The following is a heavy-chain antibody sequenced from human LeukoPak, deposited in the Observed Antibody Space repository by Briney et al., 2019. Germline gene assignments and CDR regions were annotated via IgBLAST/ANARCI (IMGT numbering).Heavy chain of an antibody. CDR3: AREEYMTLDY. Sequence: SETLSLTCTVSGGSISSYYWSWIRQPPGKGLEWIGYIYYSGSTNYNPSLKSRVTISVDTSKNRFSLKLSSVTAADTAVYYCAREEYMTLDYWGQGTLVTVSS. CDR2: IYYSGST. V-gene: IGHV4-59*01. CDR1: GGSISSYY. D-gene: IGHD2/OR15-2a*01. J-gene: IGHJ4*02.